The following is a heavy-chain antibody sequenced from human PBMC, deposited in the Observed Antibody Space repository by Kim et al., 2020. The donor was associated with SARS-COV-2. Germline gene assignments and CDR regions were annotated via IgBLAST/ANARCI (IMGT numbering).Heavy chain of an antibody. V-gene: IGHV1-2*02. J-gene: IGHJ5*02. D-gene: IGHD3-3*01. Sequence: ASVKVSCKASGYTFTGYDMHWVRQAPGQGLEWMGWINPNSGGTNYAQKFQGRVTMTRDTSISTAYMELSRLRSDDTAVYYCARRASIDLLGVVCNWFEPGAQGPLLTVST. CDR3: ARRASIDLLGVVCNWFEP. CDR1: GYTFTGYD. CDR2: INPNSGGT.